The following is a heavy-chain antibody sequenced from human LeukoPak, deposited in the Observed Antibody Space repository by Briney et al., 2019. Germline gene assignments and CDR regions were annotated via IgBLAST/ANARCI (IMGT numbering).Heavy chain of an antibody. CDR1: GGSISSYY. D-gene: IGHD3-22*01. CDR3: ARELSYYDSSGYRINYYYYYMDV. J-gene: IGHJ6*03. CDR2: IYSSGST. V-gene: IGHV4-59*01. Sequence: SETLSLTCTVSGGSISSYYWSWLRQPPGKGLEWIGYIYSSGSTNYNPSLQSRVTISVDTSKNQFSLKLSSVTAADTAVYYCARELSYYDSSGYRINYYYYYMDVWGKGTTVTVSS.